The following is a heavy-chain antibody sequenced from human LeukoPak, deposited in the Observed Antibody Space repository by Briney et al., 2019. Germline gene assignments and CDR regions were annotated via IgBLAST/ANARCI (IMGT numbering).Heavy chain of an antibody. V-gene: IGHV1-2*02. CDR3: ARSGEDIVVVPAAVNWFDP. CDR1: GYTFTSYD. D-gene: IGHD2-2*01. J-gene: IGHJ5*02. Sequence: ASVKVSCKASGYTFTSYDINWVRQAPGQGLEWMGWINPNSGGTNYAQKFQGRVTMTRDTSISTAYMELSRLRSDDTAVYYCARSGEDIVVVPAAVNWFDPWGQGTLVTVSS. CDR2: INPNSGGT.